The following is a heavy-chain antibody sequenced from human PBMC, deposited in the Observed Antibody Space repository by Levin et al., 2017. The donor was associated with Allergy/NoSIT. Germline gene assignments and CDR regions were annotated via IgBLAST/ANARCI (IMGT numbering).Heavy chain of an antibody. CDR1: GFTFSSYS. CDR3: AREKGFWSDTEPEAFDI. CDR2: ISSSSSTI. J-gene: IGHJ3*02. Sequence: LSLTCAASGFTFSSYSMNWVRQAPGKGLEWVSYISSSSSTIYYADSVKGRFTISRDNAKNSLYLQMNSLRDEDTAVYYCAREKGFWSDTEPEAFDIWGQGTMVTVSS. D-gene: IGHD3-3*01. V-gene: IGHV3-48*02.